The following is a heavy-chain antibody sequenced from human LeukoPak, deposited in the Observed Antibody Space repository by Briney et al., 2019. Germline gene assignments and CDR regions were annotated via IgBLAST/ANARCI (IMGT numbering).Heavy chain of an antibody. Sequence: GGSLRLSCAASGFTFTKYWMTWVRQAPGKGLEWVGNIKQDGSDKNYMDSVKGRFTISRDNTKNSVYLQMSSLRAEDTAVYYCARDVGQQGYWGQGTLVTVSS. V-gene: IGHV3-7*01. CDR1: GFTFTKYW. CDR2: IKQDGSDK. D-gene: IGHD6-13*01. J-gene: IGHJ4*02. CDR3: ARDVGQQGY.